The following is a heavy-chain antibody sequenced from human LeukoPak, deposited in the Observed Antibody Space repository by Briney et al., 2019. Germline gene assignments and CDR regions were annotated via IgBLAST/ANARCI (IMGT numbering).Heavy chain of an antibody. D-gene: IGHD3-22*01. CDR2: ISGSGGST. V-gene: IGHV3-23*01. CDR3: AKVVHYYDSSGYYSWFDY. CDR1: GFTFSSYA. Sequence: PGGSLRLSCAAFGFTFSSYAMSWVRQAPGKGLEWVSAISGSGGSTYYADSVKGRFTISRDNSKNTLYLQMNSLRAEDTAVYYCAKVVHYYDSSGYYSWFDYWGQGTLVTVSS. J-gene: IGHJ4*02.